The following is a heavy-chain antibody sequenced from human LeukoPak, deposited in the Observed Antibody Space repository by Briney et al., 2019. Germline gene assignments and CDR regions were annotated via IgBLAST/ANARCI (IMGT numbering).Heavy chain of an antibody. D-gene: IGHD3-22*01. CDR3: AKVRATYDSSGPWYFDY. CDR2: IRYDGSNK. CDR1: GFTFSSYG. J-gene: IGHJ4*02. V-gene: IGHV3-30*02. Sequence: GGSLRLSCAASGFTFSSYGMHWVRQAPGKGLEWVAFIRYDGSNKYYADSVKGRFTISRDNSKNTLYLQMYSLRAEDTAVYYCAKVRATYDSSGPWYFDYWGQGTLVTVSS.